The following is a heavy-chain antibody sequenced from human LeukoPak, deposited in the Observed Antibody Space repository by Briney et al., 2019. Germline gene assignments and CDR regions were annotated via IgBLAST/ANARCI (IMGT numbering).Heavy chain of an antibody. CDR2: IYYSGST. CDR1: GFTFSSYAMH. D-gene: IGHD6-13*01. CDR3: ARHSSSWYYFDY. Sequence: PGGSLRLSCAASGFTFSSYAMHWVRQAPGKGLEWIGSIYYSGSTYYNPSLKSRVTISVDTSKNQFSLKLSSVTAADTAVYYCARHSSSWYYFDYWGQGTLVTVSS. V-gene: IGHV4-39*01. J-gene: IGHJ4*02.